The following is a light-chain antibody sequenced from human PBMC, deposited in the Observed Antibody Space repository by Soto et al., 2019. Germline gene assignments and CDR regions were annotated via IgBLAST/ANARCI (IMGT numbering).Light chain of an antibody. J-gene: IGKJ3*01. CDR1: QSVLYSSDNRNY. V-gene: IGKV4-1*01. CDR3: QQYYSVPFT. Sequence: DIVMTQSPDSLAVSLGEWTTINCKSSQSVLYSSDNRNYLAWYQQKPGQPPKLLIYWASTRESGVPDRFSGSGSGADFTLNISYLQAEDVAVYYCQQYYSVPFTFGPGTKVDIK. CDR2: WAS.